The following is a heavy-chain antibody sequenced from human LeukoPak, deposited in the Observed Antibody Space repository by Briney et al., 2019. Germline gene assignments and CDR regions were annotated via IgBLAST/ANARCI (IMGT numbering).Heavy chain of an antibody. J-gene: IGHJ6*03. D-gene: IGHD3-3*01. Sequence: GGSLRLSCAASGFTFSSYWTSWVRQAPGKGLEWVANIKQDGSEKYYVDSVKGRFTISRDNAKNSLYLQMNSLRAEDTAVYYCARDRETYDFWSGYHYYYYYYYMDVWGKGTTVAVSS. CDR2: IKQDGSEK. V-gene: IGHV3-7*01. CDR3: ARDRETYDFWSGYHYYYYYYYMDV. CDR1: GFTFSSYW.